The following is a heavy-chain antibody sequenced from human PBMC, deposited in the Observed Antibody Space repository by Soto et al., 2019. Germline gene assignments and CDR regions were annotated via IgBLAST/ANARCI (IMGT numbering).Heavy chain of an antibody. J-gene: IGHJ4*02. Sequence: QVQLPESGPRLVKPSETLSLTCIVSGGSISSYYWSWIRQPPGKGLEWIGYIYYSGSTNYNPSLKSRVTISVDTSKNQFSLKLSSVTAADTAVYYCARAVLPATAPFDYWGQGTLVTVSS. V-gene: IGHV4-59*01. CDR2: IYYSGST. CDR1: GGSISSYY. D-gene: IGHD2-2*01. CDR3: ARAVLPATAPFDY.